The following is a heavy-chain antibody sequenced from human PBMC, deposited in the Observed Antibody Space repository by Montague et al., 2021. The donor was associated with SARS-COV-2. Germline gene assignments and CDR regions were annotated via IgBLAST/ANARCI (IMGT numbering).Heavy chain of an antibody. Sequence: SETLSLTCTVSGGSITNNIDYWAWIRQPPGKGLEWIGSIYYTGNTYYNPSLKSRVTISVATSKNHFTLKLSSVTAADTAVYYCARLKRYFDISGSPSAFDFWGQGTKVTVSS. CDR1: GGSITNNIDY. CDR3: ARLKRYFDISGSPSAFDF. V-gene: IGHV4-39*02. J-gene: IGHJ3*01. D-gene: IGHD3-22*01. CDR2: IYYTGNT.